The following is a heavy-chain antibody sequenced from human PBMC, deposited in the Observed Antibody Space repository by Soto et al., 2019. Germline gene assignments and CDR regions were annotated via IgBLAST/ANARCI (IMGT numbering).Heavy chain of an antibody. D-gene: IGHD3-10*01. V-gene: IGHV4-61*01. CDR3: ARAEKPCRGITMVRGLIPTFDY. CDR1: GGSVSSGSYY. Sequence: SETLSLTCTVSGGSVSSGSYYWSWIRQPPGKGLEWIGYIYYSGSTSYNPSLKSRVTISVDTSKNQFSLKLSSVTAADTAVYFCARAEKPCRGITMVRGLIPTFDYWGQGTLVTVSS. CDR2: IYYSGST. J-gene: IGHJ4*02.